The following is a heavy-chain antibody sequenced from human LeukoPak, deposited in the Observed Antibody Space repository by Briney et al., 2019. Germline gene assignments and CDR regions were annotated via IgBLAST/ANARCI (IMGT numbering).Heavy chain of an antibody. CDR3: AREGGYCSSTSCRNWFDP. CDR1: GGSISSYY. CDR2: IYYSGST. Sequence: TSETLSLTCTVSGGSISSYYWSWIRQPPGKGLDWIGYIYYSGSTNYNPSLKSRVTISVDTSKNQFSLKLSSVTAADTAVYYCAREGGYCSSTSCRNWFDPWGQGTLVTVSS. J-gene: IGHJ5*02. V-gene: IGHV4-59*01. D-gene: IGHD2-2*01.